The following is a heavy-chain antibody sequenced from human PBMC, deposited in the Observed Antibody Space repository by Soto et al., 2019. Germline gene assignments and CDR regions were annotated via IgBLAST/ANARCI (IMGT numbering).Heavy chain of an antibody. CDR1: GFTVSSNY. V-gene: IGHV3-53*02. CDR3: ARVSDGSGANDAFDI. J-gene: IGHJ3*02. CDR2: IYSGGST. Sequence: VQLVETGGGLIQPGGSLRLSCAASGFTVSSNYMSWVRQAPGKGLEWVSVIYSGGSTYYADSVKGRFTISRDNSKNTLYLQMNSLRAEDTAVYYCARVSDGSGANDAFDIWGQGTMVTVSS. D-gene: IGHD3-10*01.